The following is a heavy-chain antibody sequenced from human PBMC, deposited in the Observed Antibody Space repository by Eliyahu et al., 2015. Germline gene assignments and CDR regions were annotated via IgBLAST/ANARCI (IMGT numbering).Heavy chain of an antibody. CDR2: ISSSSSYI. CDR1: GFTFSSYS. Sequence: EVQLVESGGGLVKPGGSLRLSCAASGFTFSSYSMNWVRQAPGKGLEWVSSISSSSSYIYYADSVKGRFTISRDNAKNSLYLQMNSLRAEDTAVYYCARGPNYDFWSGYFYLLPQSYYGMDVWGQGTTVTVSS. V-gene: IGHV3-21*01. J-gene: IGHJ6*02. D-gene: IGHD3-3*01. CDR3: ARGPNYDFWSGYFYLLPQSYYGMDV.